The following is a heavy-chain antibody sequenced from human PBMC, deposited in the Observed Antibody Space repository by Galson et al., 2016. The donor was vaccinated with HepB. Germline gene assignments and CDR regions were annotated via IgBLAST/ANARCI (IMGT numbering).Heavy chain of an antibody. D-gene: IGHD2-2*01. CDR3: ARGASCPECYYYGMDV. V-gene: IGHV4-59*01. CDR1: GGSISSYY. Sequence: ETLSLTCTVSGGSISSYYWSWIRQPPGKGLEWIGYIYYSGSTNYNPSLKSRVTISVDASKNQFSLKLSSVTAADTAVYYCARGASCPECYYYGMDVWGQGTTVTVSS. CDR2: IYYSGST. J-gene: IGHJ6*02.